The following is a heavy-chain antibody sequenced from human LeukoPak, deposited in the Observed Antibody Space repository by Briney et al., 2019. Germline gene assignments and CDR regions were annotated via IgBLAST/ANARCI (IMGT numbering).Heavy chain of an antibody. CDR2: IKQDGSEK. Sequence: GGSLRLSCAASGFSFSTYNMNWVRQAPGKGLEWVANIKQDGSEKYYVDSVKGRFTISRDNAKNSLYLQMNSLRAEDTAVYYCAELGITMIGGVWGKGTTVTVSS. J-gene: IGHJ6*04. D-gene: IGHD3-10*02. V-gene: IGHV3-7*01. CDR3: AELGITMIGGV. CDR1: GFSFSTYN.